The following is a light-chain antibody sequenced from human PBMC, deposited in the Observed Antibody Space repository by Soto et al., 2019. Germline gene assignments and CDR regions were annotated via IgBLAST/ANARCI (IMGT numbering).Light chain of an antibody. CDR3: AAWDEGLNGNWV. Sequence: QSVLTQPPSASGTPGQRVTISCSGSSSNIGSNTVNWNQQLAGTAPKLLIYSNNHRPSGVTDRFSGSKSGTSASMSISGLQSADEADYHCAAWDEGLNGNWVFGAGTAVTV. V-gene: IGLV1-44*01. CDR2: SNN. CDR1: SSNIGSNT. J-gene: IGLJ3*02.